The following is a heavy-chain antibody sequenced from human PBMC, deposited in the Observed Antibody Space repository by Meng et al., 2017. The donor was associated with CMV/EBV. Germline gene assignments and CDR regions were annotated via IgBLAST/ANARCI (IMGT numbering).Heavy chain of an antibody. V-gene: IGHV4-59*01. Sequence: SETLSLTCTVSGGSISSYYWSWIRQPPGKGLEWIWYIYYSGSTNYNPSLKSRVTISVDTSKNQFSLKLSSVTAADTAVYYCARDRGYSSSWRRGYYGMDVWGQGTTVTVSS. CDR2: IYYSGST. CDR1: GGSISSYY. D-gene: IGHD6-13*01. J-gene: IGHJ6*02. CDR3: ARDRGYSSSWRRGYYGMDV.